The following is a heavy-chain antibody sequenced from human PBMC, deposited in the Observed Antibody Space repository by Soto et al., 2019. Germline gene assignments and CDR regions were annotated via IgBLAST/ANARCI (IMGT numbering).Heavy chain of an antibody. Sequence: SETLSLTCAVYGGSFSGYYWSWIRQPPGKGLEWIGEINHSGSTNYNPSLKSRVTISVDTSKNQFSLKLSSVTAADTAVYYCASGPTYYDFWSGQNWFAPWGQGTLVTVSS. CDR3: ASGPTYYDFWSGQNWFAP. V-gene: IGHV4-34*01. J-gene: IGHJ5*02. CDR2: INHSGST. CDR1: GGSFSGYY. D-gene: IGHD3-3*01.